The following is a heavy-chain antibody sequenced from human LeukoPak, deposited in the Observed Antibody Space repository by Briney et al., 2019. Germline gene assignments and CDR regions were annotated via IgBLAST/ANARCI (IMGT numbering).Heavy chain of an antibody. CDR2: MYTSGST. D-gene: IGHD4-23*01. J-gene: IGHJ4*02. CDR1: GGSISGSYY. Sequence: KPSETLSLTCTVSGGSISGSYYWSWIRQSAGKGLEWIGRMYTSGSTNYNPSLKSRVTISVDTSKNQFSLNLSSVTAADTAVYYCATPPGKVDYWGQGTLVTVSS. CDR3: ATPPGKVDY. V-gene: IGHV4-61*02.